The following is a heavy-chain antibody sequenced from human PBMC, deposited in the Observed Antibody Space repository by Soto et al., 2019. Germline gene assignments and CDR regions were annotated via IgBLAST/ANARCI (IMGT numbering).Heavy chain of an antibody. Sequence: QVQLVESGGGVVQPGRSPRLSCAASGFTFSSYAMHWVRQAPGKGLEWVAVISYDGSNKYYADSVKGRFTISRDNSKNTLYLQMNSLRAEDTAVYYCLRGVGNWGQGTLVTVSS. D-gene: IGHD7-27*01. CDR3: LRGVGN. V-gene: IGHV3-30-3*01. CDR1: GFTFSSYA. CDR2: ISYDGSNK. J-gene: IGHJ4*02.